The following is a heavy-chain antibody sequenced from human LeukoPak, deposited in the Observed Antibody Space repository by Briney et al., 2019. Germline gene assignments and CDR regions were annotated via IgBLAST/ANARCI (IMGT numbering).Heavy chain of an antibody. CDR1: GFIFRSYE. CDR2: ISSSGSTI. Sequence: GGSLRLSCAASGFIFRSYEMNWVRQAPGKGLEWVSYISSSGSTIYYADSVKGRFTLSRDNAKNSLYLQMNSLRAEDTAVYYCARTGGSYPYYFEYWGQGTLVIVSS. V-gene: IGHV3-48*03. D-gene: IGHD1-26*01. CDR3: ARTGGSYPYYFEY. J-gene: IGHJ4*02.